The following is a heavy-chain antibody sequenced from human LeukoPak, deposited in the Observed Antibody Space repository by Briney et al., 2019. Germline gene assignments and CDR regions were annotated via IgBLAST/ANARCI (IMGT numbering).Heavy chain of an antibody. J-gene: IGHJ5*02. CDR1: GYTFTPYA. CDR3: ARDPYGYNWGGWFDP. V-gene: IGHV7-4-1*02. CDR2: INTNTGNP. D-gene: IGHD5-24*01. Sequence: GASVKVSCKASGYTFTPYALNWVRQAPGQGLEWMGWINTNTGNPTYARGFTGRFVFSLDTSVSTAYLQISSLKAEDTAVYYCARDPYGYNWGGWFDPWGQGTLVTVSS.